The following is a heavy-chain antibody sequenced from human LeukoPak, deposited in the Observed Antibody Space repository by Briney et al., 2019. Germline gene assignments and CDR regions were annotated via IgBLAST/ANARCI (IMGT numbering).Heavy chain of an antibody. J-gene: IGHJ4*02. D-gene: IGHD6-13*01. Sequence: PSETLSLTCTVSGGSISSYYWSWIRQPPGKGLEWIGYIYYSGSTNYNPSLKSRVTISLDTSKNQFSLKLSSVTAADTAVYYCARHPSSWILHPIDYWGQGTLVTVSS. CDR2: IYYSGST. CDR1: GGSISSYY. V-gene: IGHV4-59*08. CDR3: ARHPSSWILHPIDY.